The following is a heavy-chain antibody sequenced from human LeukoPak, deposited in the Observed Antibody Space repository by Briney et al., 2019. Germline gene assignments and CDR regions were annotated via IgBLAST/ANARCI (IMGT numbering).Heavy chain of an antibody. Sequence: GGSLKISCKGSGYSFTSYWIVWVRQMPGKGLGWMGIIFPGDSDTTYSPSFQGQVTISADKSISTAYLQWSSLKASDTAMYYCARRAGYYGSSGYYSLDYWGQGTLVTVSS. V-gene: IGHV5-51*01. CDR2: IFPGDSDT. J-gene: IGHJ4*02. CDR3: ARRAGYYGSSGYYSLDY. D-gene: IGHD3-22*01. CDR1: GYSFTSYW.